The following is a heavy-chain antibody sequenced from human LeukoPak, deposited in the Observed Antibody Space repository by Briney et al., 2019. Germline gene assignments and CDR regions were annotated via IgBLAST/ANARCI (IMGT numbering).Heavy chain of an antibody. CDR2: ISAYNGNT. D-gene: IGHD3-3*01. V-gene: IGHV1-18*01. CDR1: GYTFTNYG. Sequence: SVKVSCKSSGYTFTNYGISGVRQAPGQGLECVGWISAYNGNTNYAQKLQGRVTMTTDTSTRTAYMDLRSLRSDAPPVYYCATVQFLEWSIDYYYYGMDVWGQGTTVTVSS. J-gene: IGHJ6*02. CDR3: ATVQFLEWSIDYYYYGMDV.